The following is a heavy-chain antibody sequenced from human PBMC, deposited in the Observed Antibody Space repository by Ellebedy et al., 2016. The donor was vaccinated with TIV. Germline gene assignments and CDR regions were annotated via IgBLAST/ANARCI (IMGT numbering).Heavy chain of an antibody. J-gene: IGHJ4*02. CDR3: ARGSHYYDSSAYHD. D-gene: IGHD3-22*01. CDR2: ISAYNGNT. CDR1: GYTFTNYG. V-gene: IGHV1-18*01. Sequence: ASVKVSCXASGYTFTNYGISWVRQAPEQGLEWMGWISAYNGNTDYAQKFQGRIMMTTDTSRKTAYMELASLRSDDTAVYYCARGSHYYDSSAYHDWGQGTLVTVSS.